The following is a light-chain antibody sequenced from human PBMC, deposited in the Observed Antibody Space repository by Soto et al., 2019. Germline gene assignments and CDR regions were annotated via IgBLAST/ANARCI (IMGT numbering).Light chain of an antibody. CDR2: EVT. CDR1: ITDIGSYNY. Sequence: QSALTQPASVSGSPGQSITISCTGTITDIGSYNYVSWYQHHPGKAPKLIIYEVTKRPSGVPDRFSASKSGTSASLAISGLRSEDEADYYCATWDDTLSGWVFGGGTKLTVL. CDR3: ATWDDTLSGWV. J-gene: IGLJ3*02. V-gene: IGLV2-14*01.